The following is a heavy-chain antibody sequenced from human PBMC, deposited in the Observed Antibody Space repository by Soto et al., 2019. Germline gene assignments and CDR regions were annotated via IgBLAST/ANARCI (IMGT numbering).Heavy chain of an antibody. CDR3: ARSRRGAYSSGWYSPSGYYNYGIDV. D-gene: IGHD6-19*01. CDR1: GYSFGSDW. J-gene: IGHJ6*02. Sequence: GESLKISCKGSGYSFGSDWIGWVRQMPGKGLEWMGIIYPGDSDTRYSPSFQGQVTISADKSISTAYLHWRSLKASDTAIYYCARSRRGAYSSGWYSPSGYYNYGIDVWGQGTKVTVPS. CDR2: IYPGDSDT. V-gene: IGHV5-51*01.